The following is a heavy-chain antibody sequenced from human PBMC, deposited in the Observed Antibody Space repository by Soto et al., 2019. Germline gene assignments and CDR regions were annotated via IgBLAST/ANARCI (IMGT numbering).Heavy chain of an antibody. J-gene: IGHJ5*02. D-gene: IGHD3-3*01. CDR2: INSDGSST. V-gene: IGHV3-74*01. Sequence: TGGSLRLCCAASGFTFSSYWMHWVRQAPGKGLVWVSRINSDGSSTSYADSVKGRFTISRDNAKNTLYLQMNSLRAEDTAVYYCASGLTYYDFWSGYPSSNWFDPWGQGTLVTVSS. CDR1: GFTFSSYW. CDR3: ASGLTYYDFWSGYPSSNWFDP.